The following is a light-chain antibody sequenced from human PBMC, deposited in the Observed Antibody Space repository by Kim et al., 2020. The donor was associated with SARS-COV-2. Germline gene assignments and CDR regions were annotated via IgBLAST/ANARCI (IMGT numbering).Light chain of an antibody. CDR1: SSDVGGYNY. CDR3: SSYISSTTLYV. J-gene: IGLJ1*01. CDR2: DVS. V-gene: IGLV2-14*03. Sequence: QSALTQPASVSGSPGQSITISCTGTSSDVGGYNYVSWYQQHPGKAPKLMIYDVSNRPLGVSNRFSGSKSGNTASLTISGLQAEDEADYYCSSYISSTTLYVFGTGTKVTVL.